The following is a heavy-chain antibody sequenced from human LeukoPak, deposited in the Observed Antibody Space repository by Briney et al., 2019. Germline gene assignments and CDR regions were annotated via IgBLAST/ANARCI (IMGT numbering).Heavy chain of an antibody. CDR3: ARDLKWGPDY. V-gene: IGHV3-74*01. CDR2: INTDGSTT. Sequence: GGSLRLSCAASGLTFSSYWMHWVRQAPGKGLVWISRINTDGSTTHYADSVKGRFTISRDNAKNTLSLQMNSLRAEDTAVYYCARDLKWGPDYWGQGTLVTVSS. CDR1: GLTFSSYW. J-gene: IGHJ4*02. D-gene: IGHD1-26*01.